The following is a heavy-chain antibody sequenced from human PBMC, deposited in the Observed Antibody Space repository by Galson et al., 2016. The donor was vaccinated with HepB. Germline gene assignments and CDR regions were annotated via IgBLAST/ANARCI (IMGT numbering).Heavy chain of an antibody. CDR1: GFTFSRFW. CDR3: AKYGDEAGWNFHH. D-gene: IGHD6-19*01. J-gene: IGHJ1*01. Sequence: LRLSCAASGFTFSRFWMNWVRQAPGKGLEWVASIKEDGSKTFYVDSVKGRFTMSRDNVEESVSLQMNSLRAEDTAVYYCAKYGDEAGWNFHHWGQGTLVTVSS. V-gene: IGHV3-7*03. CDR2: IKEDGSKT.